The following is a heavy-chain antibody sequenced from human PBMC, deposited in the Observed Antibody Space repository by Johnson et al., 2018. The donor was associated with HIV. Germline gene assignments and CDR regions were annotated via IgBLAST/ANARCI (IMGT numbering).Heavy chain of an antibody. Sequence: QVQLVESGGGVVQPGRSLRLSCAASGFTFSSCAMHWVRQAPGQGLEWVAVISYDGSNKYYADSVKGRFTISRDNSKNTLDLQMNSLRAEDTAVYYCAAYSGRNAFDLWGQGTMVTVSS. CDR1: GFTFSSCA. CDR3: AAYSGRNAFDL. D-gene: IGHD1-26*01. J-gene: IGHJ3*01. CDR2: ISYDGSNK. V-gene: IGHV3-30*04.